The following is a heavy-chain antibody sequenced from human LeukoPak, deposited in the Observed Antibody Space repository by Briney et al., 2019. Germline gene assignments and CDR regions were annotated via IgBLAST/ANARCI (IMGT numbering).Heavy chain of an antibody. CDR1: GFIFGGYW. Sequence: GGSLRLSCAASGFIFGGYWMTWVRQAPGKGLEWVANLKQDGSDKFYGDSVKGRFTISRDNAKNSLYLQMNNLRAEDTAVYYCARDKVVGASLFDYWGQGTLVTVSS. J-gene: IGHJ4*02. D-gene: IGHD1-26*01. CDR2: LKQDGSDK. CDR3: ARDKVVGASLFDY. V-gene: IGHV3-7*01.